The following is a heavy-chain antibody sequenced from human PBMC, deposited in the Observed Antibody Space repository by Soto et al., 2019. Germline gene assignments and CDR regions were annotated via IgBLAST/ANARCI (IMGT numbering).Heavy chain of an antibody. CDR2: IYYSGST. V-gene: IGHV4-30-4*01. Sequence: PSETLSLTCTVSGGSISSGDYYWSWIRQPPGKGLEWIGYIYYSGSTYYNPSLKSRVTISVDTSKNQFSLKLSSVTAADTAVYYCARELLGLDRSGGSCYGGWFDPWGQGTLVTVSS. CDR1: GGSISSGDYY. D-gene: IGHD2-15*01. J-gene: IGHJ5*02. CDR3: ARELLGLDRSGGSCYGGWFDP.